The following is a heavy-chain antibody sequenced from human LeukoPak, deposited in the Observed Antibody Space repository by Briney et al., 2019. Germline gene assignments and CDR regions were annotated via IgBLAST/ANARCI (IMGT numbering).Heavy chain of an antibody. Sequence: ASVKVSCRASGYTFTGYYMHWVRQAPGQGLEWMGWINPNSGGTNYAQKFQGRVTMTRATSVSTAYMELSRLRSDDTAVYYCARAVGICSGGTCYLDYWGQGALVTVSS. CDR2: INPNSGGT. J-gene: IGHJ4*02. D-gene: IGHD2-15*01. CDR1: GYTFTGYY. CDR3: ARAVGICSGGTCYLDY. V-gene: IGHV1-2*02.